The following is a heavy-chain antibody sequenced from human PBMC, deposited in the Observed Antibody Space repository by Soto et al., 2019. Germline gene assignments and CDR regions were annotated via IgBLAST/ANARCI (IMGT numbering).Heavy chain of an antibody. CDR3: ARDFYYGSGSPMFDH. CDR1: GFTFSSYG. Sequence: PGGSLRLSCAASGFTFSSYGMHWVRQAPGKGLEWVAVIWYDGSNKYYADSVKGRFTISRDNSKNTLYLQMNSLRAEDTAVYYCARDFYYGSGSPMFDHWGQGTLVTVSS. CDR2: IWYDGSNK. D-gene: IGHD3-10*01. J-gene: IGHJ5*02. V-gene: IGHV3-33*01.